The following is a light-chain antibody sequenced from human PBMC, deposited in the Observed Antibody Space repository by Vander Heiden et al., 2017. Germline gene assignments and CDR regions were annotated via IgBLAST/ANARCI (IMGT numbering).Light chain of an antibody. CDR2: GES. CDR3: HSRDSDANLVV. V-gene: IGLV3-19*01. CDR1: SLRNYY. J-gene: IGLJ2*01. Sequence: SSGLTQDPVVSVALGQTVRLTCQGDSLRNYYATWYQLKPGQAPGLVMSGESDRHAGIQDRFSGARSGNTASFTIAGAQEEDEADYYCHSRDSDANLVVFGGGTKLTVL.